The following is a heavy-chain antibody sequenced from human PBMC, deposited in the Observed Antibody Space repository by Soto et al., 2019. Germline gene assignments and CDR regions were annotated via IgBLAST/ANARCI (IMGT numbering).Heavy chain of an antibody. V-gene: IGHV3-48*03. Sequence: GGSLRLSCAASGFTFSSYEMNWVRQAPGKGLEWVSYISSSGSTIYYADSVKGQFTISRDNAKNSLYLQMNSLRAEDTAVYYCATNAAYCAGDCYSFPFDYWGQGTLVTVSS. CDR3: ATNAAYCAGDCYSFPFDY. J-gene: IGHJ4*02. CDR1: GFTFSSYE. D-gene: IGHD2-21*02. CDR2: ISSSGSTI.